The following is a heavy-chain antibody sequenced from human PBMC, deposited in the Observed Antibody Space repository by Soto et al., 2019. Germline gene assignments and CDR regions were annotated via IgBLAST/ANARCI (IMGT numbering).Heavy chain of an antibody. CDR2: IIPIFGNT. CDR3: ARHPYTYYYGSGSYSKPPYYYYYYGMDV. V-gene: IGHV1-18*01. Sequence: ASVKVSCKASGGTFSSYAISWVRQAPGQGLEWMGGIIPIFGNTNYAQKLQGRVTMTTDTSTSTAYMELRSLRSDDTAVYYCARHPYTYYYGSGSYSKPPYYYYYYGMDVWGQGTTVTVSS. D-gene: IGHD3-10*01. CDR1: GGTFSSYA. J-gene: IGHJ6*02.